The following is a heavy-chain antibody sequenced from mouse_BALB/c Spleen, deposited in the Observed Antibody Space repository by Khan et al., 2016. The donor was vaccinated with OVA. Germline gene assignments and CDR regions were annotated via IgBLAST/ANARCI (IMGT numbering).Heavy chain of an antibody. J-gene: IGHJ4*01. CDR2: IYPGSGST. Sequence: LQQPGSELVRPGASVKLSCKASGYTFTSYWMHWVKQRPGQGLEWIGNIYPGSGSTKYDEKFKSKATLTVDTSSSTAYMQLSSLTSEDSAVYYCTRWSYFAMDDWGQGTSVTVSS. CDR3: TRWSYFAMDD. CDR1: GYTFTSYW. V-gene: IGHV1S22*01.